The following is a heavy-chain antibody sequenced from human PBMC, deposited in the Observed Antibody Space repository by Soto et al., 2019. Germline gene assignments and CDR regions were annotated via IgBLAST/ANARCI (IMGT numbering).Heavy chain of an antibody. CDR2: IIPIFGTA. J-gene: IGHJ4*02. V-gene: IGHV1-69*13. Sequence: GASVKVSCKASGGTFSSYAISWVRQAPGQGLEWMGGIIPIFGTANYAQKFQGRVTITADESTSTAYMELSSLRSEDTAVYYCARGSERWLQPNKYYSDYWGQGTLVTVSS. CDR3: ARGSERWLQPNKYYSDY. D-gene: IGHD5-12*01. CDR1: GGTFSSYA.